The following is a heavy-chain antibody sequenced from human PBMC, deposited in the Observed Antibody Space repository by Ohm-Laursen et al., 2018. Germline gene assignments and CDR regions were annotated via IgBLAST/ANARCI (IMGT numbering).Heavy chain of an antibody. Sequence: SLRLSCAASGFTFNTYSMNWVRQAPGKGLEWVSSISTGSSYIYYADSVKGRFTISRDTAKNSLYLQMNSLRAEDTAVYYCASRNGYWGQGTLVTVSS. D-gene: IGHD2-8*01. J-gene: IGHJ4*02. CDR3: ASRNGY. V-gene: IGHV3-21*01. CDR2: ISTGSSYI. CDR1: GFTFNTYS.